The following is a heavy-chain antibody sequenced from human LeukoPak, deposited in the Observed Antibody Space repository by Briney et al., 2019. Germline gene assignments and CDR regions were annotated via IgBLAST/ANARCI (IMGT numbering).Heavy chain of an antibody. CDR1: GFTFSSYG. CDR2: IRYDGSNK. J-gene: IGHJ1*01. V-gene: IGHV3-30*02. CDR3: AKGERIAAAGSRGEYFQH. Sequence: PGGSLRLSCAASGFTFSSYGMHWVRQAPGKGLEWVAFIRYDGSNKYYADSVKGRFTISRDNSKNTLYLQMNSLRAEDTAVYYCAKGERIAAAGSRGEYFQHWGQGTLVTVSS. D-gene: IGHD6-13*01.